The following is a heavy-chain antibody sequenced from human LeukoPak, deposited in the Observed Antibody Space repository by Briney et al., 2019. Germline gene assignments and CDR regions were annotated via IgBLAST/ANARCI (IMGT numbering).Heavy chain of an antibody. J-gene: IGHJ3*02. CDR3: ARVGATTIGAFDI. V-gene: IGHV1-18*01. CDR1: GYTFTSYG. CDR2: ISAYNGNT. Sequence: EASVKVSCKASGYTFTSYGISWVRQAPGQGREGMGWISAYNGNTNYAQKLQGRVTMTTDTSTSTAYMELRSLRSDDTPVYSCARVGATTIGAFDIWGQGTMVTVSS. D-gene: IGHD1-26*01.